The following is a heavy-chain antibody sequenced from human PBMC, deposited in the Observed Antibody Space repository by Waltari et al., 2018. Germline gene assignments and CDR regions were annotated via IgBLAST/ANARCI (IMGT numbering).Heavy chain of an antibody. Sequence: QVQLVESGGGVVQPGRSLRLSCAASGFTFSSYGMHWVRQAPGKGLEWVAVIWYDGSNKYYADSVKGRFTISRDNSKNTLYLQMNSLRAEDTAVYYCAREGDAFDIWAKGQWSPSLQ. V-gene: IGHV3-33*01. CDR3: AREGDAFDI. J-gene: IGHJ3*02. CDR1: GFTFSSYG. CDR2: IWYDGSNK.